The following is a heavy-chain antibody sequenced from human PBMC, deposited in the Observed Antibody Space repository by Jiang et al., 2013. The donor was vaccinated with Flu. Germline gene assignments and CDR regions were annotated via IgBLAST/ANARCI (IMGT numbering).Heavy chain of an antibody. D-gene: IGHD2-2*02. J-gene: IGHJ3*02. CDR1: GYTFTSYA. Sequence: GAEVKKPGASVKVSCKASGYTFTSYAMHWVRQAPGQRLEWMGWINAGNGNTKYSQKFQGRVTITRDTSASTAYMELSSLRSEDTAVYYCARFGGHNRYCSSTSCYTGAFDIWGQGTMVTVSS. CDR3: ARFGGHNRYCSSTSCYTGAFDI. V-gene: IGHV1-3*01. CDR2: INAGNGNT.